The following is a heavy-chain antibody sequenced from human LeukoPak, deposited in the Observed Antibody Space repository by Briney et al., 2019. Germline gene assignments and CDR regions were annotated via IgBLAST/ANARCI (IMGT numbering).Heavy chain of an antibody. Sequence: SVKVSCKASGGTFSSYAISWVRQAPGQGLEWMGGIIPIFGTANYAQKLQGRVTMTTDTSTSTAYMELRSLRSDDTAVYYCARWLQLQAIDYWGQGTLVTVSS. CDR1: GGTFSSYA. D-gene: IGHD5-24*01. CDR3: ARWLQLQAIDY. J-gene: IGHJ4*02. CDR2: IIPIFGTA. V-gene: IGHV1-69*05.